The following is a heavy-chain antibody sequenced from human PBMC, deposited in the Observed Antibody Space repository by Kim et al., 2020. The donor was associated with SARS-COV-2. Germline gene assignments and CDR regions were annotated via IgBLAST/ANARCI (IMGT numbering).Heavy chain of an antibody. CDR1: GLAFSSYW. Sequence: GGSLRLSCAASGLAFSSYWMFWVRQPPGKGLLWVSHIKGDGSATVYADSVKGRFTVSRDNAKNTLYLQLSTLRAEDTAVYYCATGNNWSFYYWGPGTLV. D-gene: IGHD1-1*01. J-gene: IGHJ4*02. CDR2: IKGDGSAT. CDR3: ATGNNWSFYY. V-gene: IGHV3-74*01.